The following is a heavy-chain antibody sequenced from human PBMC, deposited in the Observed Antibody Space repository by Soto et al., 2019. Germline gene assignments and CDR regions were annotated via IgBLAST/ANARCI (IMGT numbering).Heavy chain of an antibody. V-gene: IGHV4-30-4*01. J-gene: IGHJ4*02. Sequence: PSETLSLTCTVSGGSISSGDYYWSWIRQPPGKGLEWIGHIYYSGNTDYNPSLKSRLAISIDTSKNQFSLKLSSVTAADTAVYFCAREGGESSDGLYYFDSWGQGSLVTVSS. CDR2: IYYSGNT. CDR3: AREGGESSDGLYYFDS. D-gene: IGHD3-16*01. CDR1: GGSISSGDYY.